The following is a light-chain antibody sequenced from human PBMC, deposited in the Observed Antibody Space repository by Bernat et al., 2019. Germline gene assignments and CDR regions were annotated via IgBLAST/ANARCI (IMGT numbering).Light chain of an antibody. CDR2: EVS. Sequence: SALTQPPFASGSPGQSVTISCTGTSSDVGGYNYVSWFQQYPGNAPKLMIYEVSNRPPGVPDRFSGSKSGNTASLTVSGLQDEDKADYYCSSYAGSNNWVFGGGTKLTV. V-gene: IGLV2-8*01. J-gene: IGLJ3*02. CDR1: SSDVGGYNY. CDR3: SSYAGSNNWV.